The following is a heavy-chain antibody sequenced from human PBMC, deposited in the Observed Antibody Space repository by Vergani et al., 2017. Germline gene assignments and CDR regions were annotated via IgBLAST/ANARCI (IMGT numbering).Heavy chain of an antibody. V-gene: IGHV4-30-4*08. J-gene: IGHJ6*03. D-gene: IGHD6-6*01. CDR3: ARVYGIAARPNYYYYMDV. CDR1: GGSISSGDYY. CDR2: IYYSGST. Sequence: QVQLQESGPGLVKPSQTLSLTCTVSGGSISSGDYYWSWIRQPPGKGLEWIGYIYYSGSTYYNPSLKSRVTISVDTSKNQFSLKLSSVTAADTAVYYCARVYGIAARPNYYYYMDVWGKGTTVTVSS.